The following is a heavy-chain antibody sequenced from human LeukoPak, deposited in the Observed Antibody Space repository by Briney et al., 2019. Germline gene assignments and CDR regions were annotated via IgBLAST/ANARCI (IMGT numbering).Heavy chain of an antibody. CDR2: ISGMGHDI. CDR1: GLSFSDSY. V-gene: IGHV3-11*01. J-gene: IGHJ4*01. CDR3: STGPRSLPY. Sequence: GGSLRLSCVVSGLSFSDSYMAWIRQTPGMGLESLAYISGMGHDIYYADSVKGRFTISRDNAKNSLYLQMNSLRPEDTALYYCSTGPRSLPYWGPGTLVTVSS. D-gene: IGHD4-23*01.